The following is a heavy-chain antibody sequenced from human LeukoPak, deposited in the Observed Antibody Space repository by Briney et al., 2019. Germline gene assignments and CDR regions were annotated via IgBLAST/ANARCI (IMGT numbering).Heavy chain of an antibody. J-gene: IGHJ4*02. D-gene: IGHD3-22*01. CDR2: INPNGGST. CDR3: ARASDSSGYFHFDH. CDR1: GYTFTSFY. Sequence: ASVTVSCKGSGYTFTSFYMHWVRHAPGQGLEWMGIINPNGGSTSYAQKFQGRVTMTRDTSTSTVYMELSSLRSEDTAVYYCARASDSSGYFHFDHWGQGTLVTVSS. V-gene: IGHV1-46*01.